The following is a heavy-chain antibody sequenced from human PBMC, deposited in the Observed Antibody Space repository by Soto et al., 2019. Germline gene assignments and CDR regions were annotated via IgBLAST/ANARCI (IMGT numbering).Heavy chain of an antibody. Sequence: GGSLRLSCAAYGFTFSDYYMSWIRQAPGKGLEWVSAISGSGGSTYYADSVKGRFTISRDNSKNTLYLQMNSLRAEDTAVYYRAKGPSAVLLWFGEPALDVWGKGTTVTVSS. CDR1: GFTFSDYY. CDR3: AKGPSAVLLWFGEPALDV. D-gene: IGHD3-10*01. J-gene: IGHJ6*04. CDR2: ISGSGGST. V-gene: IGHV3-23*01.